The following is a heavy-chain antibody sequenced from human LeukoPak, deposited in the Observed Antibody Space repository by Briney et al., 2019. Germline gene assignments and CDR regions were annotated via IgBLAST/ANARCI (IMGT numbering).Heavy chain of an antibody. V-gene: IGHV4-34*03. CDR1: GASFNDYY. CDR2: IYHSGYT. D-gene: IGHD3-9*01. Sequence: SETLSLTCAVSGASFNDYYWSWVRQTPGKGLEWIGEIYHSGYTNDCRSLKSRVTLSIDTSRKQFSLNLRSVTVADTAFYYWTIMSAGHEYWGERTLVTVSS. J-gene: IGHJ4*02. CDR3: TIMSAGHEY.